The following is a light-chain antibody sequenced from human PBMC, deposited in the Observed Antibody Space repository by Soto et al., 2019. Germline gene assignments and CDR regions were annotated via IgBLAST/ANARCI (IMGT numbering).Light chain of an antibody. J-gene: IGKJ3*01. CDR2: GTS. CDR1: QSVSSSY. CDR3: QQYGSSFT. Sequence: EIVLTQSPGTLSLSPGERATLSCRASQSVSSSYLAWYQQKPGLAPRLLIYGTSSRATGIPDRFSGSGSGTDFTLTINRLEPEDLAVYYCQQYGSSFTFGPGTKVDIK. V-gene: IGKV3-20*01.